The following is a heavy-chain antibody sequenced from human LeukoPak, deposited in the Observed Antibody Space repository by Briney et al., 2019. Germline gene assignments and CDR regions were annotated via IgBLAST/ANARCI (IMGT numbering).Heavy chain of an antibody. CDR1: GGSLTSTNW. V-gene: IGHV4-4*02. Sequence: SETLSLTCDVSGGSLTSTNWWTWVRPPPGKGLEWIGVFHLDGRTNSNPPLKSQLIMSVDLPESHISLKLTSVTAAGTAVYYCAREGGFYRPLDYSGQGALVTVSS. J-gene: IGHJ4*02. CDR2: FHLDGRT. D-gene: IGHD3-3*01. CDR3: AREGGFYRPLDY.